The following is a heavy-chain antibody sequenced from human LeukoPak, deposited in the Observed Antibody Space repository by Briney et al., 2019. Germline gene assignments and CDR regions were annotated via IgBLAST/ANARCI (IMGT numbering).Heavy chain of an antibody. Sequence: GGSLRLSCAASGFTFSSYSMNWVRQAPGKGLEWVSYISSSSSTIYYADSVKGRFIISRDNAKNALYLQMNSLSAEDTAVYYCARDRSSGYYGSFDYWGQGTLVTVSS. CDR3: ARDRSSGYYGSFDY. CDR2: ISSSSSTI. J-gene: IGHJ4*02. CDR1: GFTFSSYS. D-gene: IGHD3-10*01. V-gene: IGHV3-48*04.